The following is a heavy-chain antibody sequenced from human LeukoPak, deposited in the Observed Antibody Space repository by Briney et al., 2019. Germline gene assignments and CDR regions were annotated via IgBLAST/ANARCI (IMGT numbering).Heavy chain of an antibody. Sequence: PSETLSLTCAVYGGSFSGYYWSWIRQPPGKGLEWIGEINHSGSTNYNPSPKSRVTISVDTSKNQFSLKLSSVTAADTAVYYCARGSNWAYYFDYWGQGTLVTVSS. CDR1: GGSFSGYY. CDR3: ARGSNWAYYFDY. J-gene: IGHJ4*02. CDR2: INHSGST. V-gene: IGHV4-34*01. D-gene: IGHD7-27*01.